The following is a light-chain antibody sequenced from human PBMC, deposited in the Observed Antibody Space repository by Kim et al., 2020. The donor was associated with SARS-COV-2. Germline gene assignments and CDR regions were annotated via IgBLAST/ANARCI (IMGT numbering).Light chain of an antibody. CDR2: QDD. CDR1: NLGDKY. J-gene: IGLJ2*01. V-gene: IGLV3-1*01. Sequence: VSPGQTVSINCSGDNLGDKYTSGYQQKPGQSPVAVIYQDDKRPSGIPERFSGSNSGNTATLTISGTQAMDEADYYCQTWDTNTAHFGGGTQLTVL. CDR3: QTWDTNTAH.